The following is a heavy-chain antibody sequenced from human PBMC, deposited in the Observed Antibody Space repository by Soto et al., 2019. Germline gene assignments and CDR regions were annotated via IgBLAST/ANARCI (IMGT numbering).Heavy chain of an antibody. CDR3: ARHRSGHDDCDP. Sequence: QVQLQESGPGLVKPSETLSLTCTVSGGSISSGGYCWAWIRQPPGKGLEWIGCMFHSGDTYYNPSLKSRVTMSVDTSKSQFSLKMSSVVAADTAAYYCARHRSGHDDCDPWGQGTQVTVSS. CDR1: GGSISSGGYC. D-gene: IGHD4-17*01. V-gene: IGHV4-39*01. J-gene: IGHJ5*02. CDR2: MFHSGDT.